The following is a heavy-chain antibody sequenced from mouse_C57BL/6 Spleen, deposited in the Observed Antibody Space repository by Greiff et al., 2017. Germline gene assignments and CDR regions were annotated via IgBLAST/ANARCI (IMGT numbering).Heavy chain of an antibody. J-gene: IGHJ3*01. CDR3: TRDGNWAFAY. CDR1: GFTFSSYA. V-gene: IGHV5-9-1*02. D-gene: IGHD4-1*02. Sequence: EVKLVESGEGLVKPGGSLKLSCAASGFTFSSYAMSWVRQTPEKRLEWVAYISSGGDYIYYADTVKGRFTISRDNARNTLYLQMSSLKSEDTAMYYCTRDGNWAFAYWGQGTLVTVSA. CDR2: ISSGGDYI.